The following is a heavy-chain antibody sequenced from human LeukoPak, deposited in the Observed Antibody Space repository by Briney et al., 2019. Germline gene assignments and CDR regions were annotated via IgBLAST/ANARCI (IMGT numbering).Heavy chain of an antibody. CDR2: ISCNGGST. CDR1: GFTFSSYA. D-gene: IGHD6-13*01. J-gene: IGHJ4*02. V-gene: IGHV3-64*01. CDR3: ARASAAAGIVDY. Sequence: PGGSLRLSCAASGFTFSSYAMHWVRQAPGKGLEYVSAISCNGGSTYYANSVKGRFTISRDNSKNTLYLQMGSLRAEDMAVYYCARASAAAGIVDYWGQGTLVTVSS.